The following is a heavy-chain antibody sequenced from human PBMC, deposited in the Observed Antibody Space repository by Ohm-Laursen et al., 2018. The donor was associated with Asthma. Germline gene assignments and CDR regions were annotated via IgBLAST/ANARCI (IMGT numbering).Heavy chain of an antibody. CDR2: ISTASTFI. D-gene: IGHD1-26*01. J-gene: IGHJ1*01. V-gene: IGHV3-21*01. Sequence: SLRLSCAASGFTFSRYAISWVRQAPGKGLEWVASISTASTFIYYADSVRGRFTTSRDNAKNLAFLQMNDVRAEDTALYYCARIGPEWELPGREYSVHHWGQGTLVTVSS. CDR1: GFTFSRYA. CDR3: ARIGPEWELPGREYSVHH.